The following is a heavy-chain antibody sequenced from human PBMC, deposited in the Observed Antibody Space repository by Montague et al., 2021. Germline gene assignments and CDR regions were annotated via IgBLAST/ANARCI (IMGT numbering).Heavy chain of an antibody. D-gene: IGHD1-14*01. CDR1: GASISDYY. CDR2: IYYSRRT. Sequence: SETLSLTCSVSGASISDYYWSWIRQPPGKGLEWIGYIYYSRRTNYNPSLKSRVTISVDTSKNQFSLKLSSVTAADTAFYYCAVTNPYYYYGIGVWGQGTTVTVSS. J-gene: IGHJ6*02. CDR3: AVTNPYYYYGIGV. V-gene: IGHV4-59*01.